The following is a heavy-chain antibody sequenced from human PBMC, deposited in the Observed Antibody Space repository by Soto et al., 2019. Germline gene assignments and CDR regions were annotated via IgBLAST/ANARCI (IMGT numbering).Heavy chain of an antibody. D-gene: IGHD6-13*01. V-gene: IGHV3-7*01. CDR3: ARARQAAAPYYYGMDV. CDR2: IKQDGSEK. Sequence: EGQLVESGGGLVQPGGSLRLSCAASGFTFSSYWMSWVRQAPGKGLEWVANIKQDGSEKYYVDSVKGRFTISRDNAKNSLYLQMNSLRAEDTAVYYCARARQAAAPYYYGMDVWGQGTTVTVSS. J-gene: IGHJ6*02. CDR1: GFTFSSYW.